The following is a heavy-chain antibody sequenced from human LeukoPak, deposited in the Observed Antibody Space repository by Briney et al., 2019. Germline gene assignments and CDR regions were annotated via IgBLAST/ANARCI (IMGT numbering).Heavy chain of an antibody. D-gene: IGHD2-2*02. V-gene: IGHV4-59*08. CDR1: GSSISSYY. CDR2: IYYTGNS. Sequence: SETLSLTCSVSGSSISSYYWSWIRQPPGKGLEWLGYIYYTGNSNYNPSLESRVTMSLDTSTNQFSLRLSSVTAADTAVYYCARRYTNSWFFDYWGQGALVTVPS. CDR3: ARRYTNSWFFDY. J-gene: IGHJ4*02.